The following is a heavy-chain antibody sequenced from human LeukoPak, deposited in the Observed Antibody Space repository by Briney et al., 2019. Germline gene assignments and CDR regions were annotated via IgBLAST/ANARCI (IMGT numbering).Heavy chain of an antibody. Sequence: PGGSLRLSGAASGFTFSSYPMNWVRQAPGKGLEWVSSISSSSTYTFYADSVKGRFTISRDNAKNSLYLQMNSLRAEDTAVYYCAREAAFDMWGQGTMVTVSS. J-gene: IGHJ3*02. V-gene: IGHV3-21*06. CDR1: GFTFSSYP. CDR3: AREAAFDM. CDR2: ISSSSTYT.